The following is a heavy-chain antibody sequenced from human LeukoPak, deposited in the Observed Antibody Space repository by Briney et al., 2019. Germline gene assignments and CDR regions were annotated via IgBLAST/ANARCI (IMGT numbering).Heavy chain of an antibody. D-gene: IGHD3-22*01. CDR2: INPSGGST. J-gene: IGHJ4*02. V-gene: IGHV1-46*01. CDR1: GCTFTSYY. CDR3: ARDLSSAHFDH. Sequence: ASVKVSCKASGCTFTSYYMHWVRQAPGQGLEWMGIINPSGGSTSYAQKFQGRVTMTRDTSTSTVYMELSSLRSEDTAVYYCARDLSSAHFDHWGQGTLVTVSS.